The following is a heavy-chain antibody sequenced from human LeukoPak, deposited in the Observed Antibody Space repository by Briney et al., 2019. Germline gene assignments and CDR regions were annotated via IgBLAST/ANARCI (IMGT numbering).Heavy chain of an antibody. D-gene: IGHD3-3*01. J-gene: IGHJ4*02. CDR1: GGSISSYY. Sequence: PSETLSLTCTVSGGSISSYYWSWIRQPPGKGLEWIGYIYYSGSTNYNPSLKSRVTISVDTSKNQFSLKLSSVTAADTAVYYCARGEGTYYDFWSGYYTWSYFDYWGQGTLVTVSS. CDR3: ARGEGTYYDFWSGYYTWSYFDY. CDR2: IYYSGST. V-gene: IGHV4-59*01.